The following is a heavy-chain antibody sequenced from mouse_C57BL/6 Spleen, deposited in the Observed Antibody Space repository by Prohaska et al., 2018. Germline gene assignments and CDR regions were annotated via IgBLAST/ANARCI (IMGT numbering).Heavy chain of an antibody. D-gene: IGHD2-2*01. J-gene: IGHJ2*01. CDR3: TGASTMVTSYYFDY. CDR2: IRLKSDNYAT. V-gene: IGHV6-3*01. Sequence: QSPEKGLEWVAQIRLKSDNYATHYAESVKGRLIISRDDSKSSVYLQMNNLRAEDTGIYYCTGASTMVTSYYFDYCGQGTTLTVSS.